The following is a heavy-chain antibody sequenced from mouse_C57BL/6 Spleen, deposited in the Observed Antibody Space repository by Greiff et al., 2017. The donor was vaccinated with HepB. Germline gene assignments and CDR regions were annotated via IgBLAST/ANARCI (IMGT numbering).Heavy chain of an antibody. V-gene: IGHV1-43*01. J-gene: IGHJ2*01. Sequence: EVQLQQSGPELVKPGASVKISCKASGYSFTGYYMHWVKQRSEKSLEWIGEINPSTGGTSYNQKFKGKATLTVDKSSSTAYMQLKSLTSEDSAVYYCARWSSGYNYWGQGTTLTVSS. D-gene: IGHD3-2*02. CDR2: INPSTGGT. CDR1: GYSFTGYY. CDR3: ARWSSGYNY.